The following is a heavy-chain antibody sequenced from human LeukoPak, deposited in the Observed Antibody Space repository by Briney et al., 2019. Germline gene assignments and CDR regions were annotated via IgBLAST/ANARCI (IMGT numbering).Heavy chain of an antibody. CDR1: GFTFSNAW. V-gene: IGHV3-15*01. Sequence: AGGSLRLSCAASGFTFSNAWMTWVRQAPGKGLEWVGRIKSNTDGGTTDYAAPVKGRFTISRDDSKHTLYLQMNSLKTEDTAVYYCTTAPAQVDYWGQGTLVTVSS. J-gene: IGHJ4*02. CDR3: TTAPAQVDY. CDR2: IKSNTDGGTT.